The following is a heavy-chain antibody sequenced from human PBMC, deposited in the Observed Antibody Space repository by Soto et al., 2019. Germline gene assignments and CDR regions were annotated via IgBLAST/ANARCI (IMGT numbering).Heavy chain of an antibody. J-gene: IGHJ6*03. Sequence: PSETLSLTCAVYGGSFTGYYWSWIRRPPGKGLEWIGEINHSGSTNYNPSLKYRVTISVDTSKNLFSLKLTSVTAADTAVYYCARNEPAAGTAFYYYMDVWGKGTTVTVSS. CDR1: GGSFTGYY. D-gene: IGHD6-13*01. V-gene: IGHV4-34*01. CDR3: ARNEPAAGTAFYYYMDV. CDR2: INHSGST.